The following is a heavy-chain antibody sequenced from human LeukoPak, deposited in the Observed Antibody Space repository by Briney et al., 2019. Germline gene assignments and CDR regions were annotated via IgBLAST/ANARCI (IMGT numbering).Heavy chain of an antibody. J-gene: IGHJ4*02. V-gene: IGHV3-30*18. D-gene: IGHD2-21*01. CDR2: ISYDGSNK. CDR1: GFTFSSYG. CDR3: ANLAVWGQRPPILPDTTIASADY. Sequence: GGSLRPSCAASGFTFSSYGMHWVRQAPGKGLGWGAVISYDGSNKYYADSVKGRFTISRDNSKNTLYLQMNSLRAEDTAVYYCANLAVWGQRPPILPDTTIASADYWGQGTLVTVSS.